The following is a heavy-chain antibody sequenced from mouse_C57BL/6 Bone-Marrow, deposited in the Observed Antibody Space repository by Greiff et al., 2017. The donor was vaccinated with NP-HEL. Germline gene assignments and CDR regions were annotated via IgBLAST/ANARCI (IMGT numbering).Heavy chain of an antibody. V-gene: IGHV5-6*01. CDR2: ISSSGSYT. Sequence: DVHLVQSGGDLVKPGGSLKLSCAASGFTFSRYGMSWVRQTPDKRLEWVATISSSGSYTYYQDSVKGRFTISRDNAKNTLYLQMSSLKSEDTAVYYCARHDSSCVEDYWGQGTTLTVSS. J-gene: IGHJ2*01. CDR1: GFTFSRYG. D-gene: IGHD1-1*01. CDR3: ARHDSSCVEDY.